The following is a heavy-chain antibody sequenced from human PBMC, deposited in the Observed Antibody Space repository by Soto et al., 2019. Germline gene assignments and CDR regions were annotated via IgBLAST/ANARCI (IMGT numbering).Heavy chain of an antibody. CDR1: GYTFTSYG. Sequence: QVQLVQSGAEVKKPGASVKVSCKASGYTFTSYGINWVRQAPGQGLEWMGWISAYNANTHYAQKLQGRVTMTTDTFTSAATMELRSLRSDDTDVYYCAGGENWFDPWGQGTLVTVSS. CDR3: AGGENWFDP. CDR2: ISAYNANT. J-gene: IGHJ5*02. V-gene: IGHV1-18*01.